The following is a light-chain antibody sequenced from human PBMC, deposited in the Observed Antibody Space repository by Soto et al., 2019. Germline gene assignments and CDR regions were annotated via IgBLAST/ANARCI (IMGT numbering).Light chain of an antibody. V-gene: IGKV1-6*01. CDR2: AAS. Sequence: AIQMTQSPSSLSASVGDRVTITCRASQGVRNGLGWYQQKPGKAPNLLIFAASNLQGGVPSRFSGSGSGTDFTLTISRLQHEDFATYYCLQDYSYPQTFGQGTKVEIK. CDR3: LQDYSYPQT. J-gene: IGKJ1*01. CDR1: QGVRNG.